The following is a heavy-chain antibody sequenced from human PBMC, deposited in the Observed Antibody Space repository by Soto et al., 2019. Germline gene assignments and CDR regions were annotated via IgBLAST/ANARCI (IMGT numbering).Heavy chain of an antibody. CDR1: GDPITSYF. V-gene: IGHV4-4*07. D-gene: IGHD3-10*01. Sequence: PSETLSLTCTVSGDPITSYFWTWLRQPAGKGLEWIGHVFPGGPTSHNSSLKSRVSMSVDTSKNQFSLTLTSVTAADTAVYYCARTLSGFTYGSRQFYCDYWGQGSLVTVSS. J-gene: IGHJ4*02. CDR3: ARTLSGFTYGSRQFYCDY. CDR2: VFPGGPT.